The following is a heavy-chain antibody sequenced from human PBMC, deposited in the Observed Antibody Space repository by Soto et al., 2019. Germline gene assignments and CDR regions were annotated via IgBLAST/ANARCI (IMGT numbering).Heavy chain of an antibody. CDR1: GFTFDDYT. V-gene: IGHV3-43*01. CDR3: AKDRAAVTGAYYYYGMDV. CDR2: ISWDGGST. D-gene: IGHD6-19*01. J-gene: IGHJ6*02. Sequence: EVQLVESGGVVVQPGGSLRLSCAASGFTFDDYTMHWVRQAPGKGLEWVSLISWDGGSTYYADSVKGRFIISRDNSINSLYLQMNSLRTEDTALYYCAKDRAAVTGAYYYYGMDVWGQGTTVTVSS.